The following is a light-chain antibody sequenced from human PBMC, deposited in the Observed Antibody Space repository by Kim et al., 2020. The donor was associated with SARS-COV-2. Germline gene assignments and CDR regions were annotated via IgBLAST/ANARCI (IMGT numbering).Light chain of an antibody. Sequence: GQSITISCTGTSSDVGGYDYVSWYQHHPGKAPKLMIYDVSKRPSGVSNRFSGSKSGNTASLTISGLQAEDEADYFCSSCTTSSTYVFGTGTKAPS. CDR3: SSCTTSSTYV. CDR1: SSDVGGYDY. J-gene: IGLJ1*01. CDR2: DVS. V-gene: IGLV2-14*03.